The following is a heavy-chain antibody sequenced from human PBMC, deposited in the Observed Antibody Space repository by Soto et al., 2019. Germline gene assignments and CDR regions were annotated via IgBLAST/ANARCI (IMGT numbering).Heavy chain of an antibody. CDR2: INHSGST. CDR1: GGSFSGYY. CDR3: AAKGRIAVAVNWFDP. D-gene: IGHD6-19*01. J-gene: IGHJ5*02. Sequence: QVQLQQWGAGLLKPSETLSLTCAVYGGSFSGYYWSWIRQPPGKGLEWIGEINHSGSTNYNPSLKSRVTISVDTSKNQFSLKLSSVTAADTAVYYCAAKGRIAVAVNWFDPWGQGTLVTLSS. V-gene: IGHV4-34*01.